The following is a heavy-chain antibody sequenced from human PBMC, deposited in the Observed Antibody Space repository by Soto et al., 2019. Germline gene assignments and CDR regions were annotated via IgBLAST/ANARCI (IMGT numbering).Heavy chain of an antibody. CDR2: ISSRWSA. CDR1: GGTVSSGGYY. CDR3: AMAGNYRYFDA. Sequence: QVQLQESGPGLVTPSETLSLTCTVSGGTVSSGGYYWSWIRQPPGKVLEWIGYISSRWSANYNPSLKSRITISVDTSKNQFSLKLTSVTAADTAVYYCAMAGNYRYFDAWGQGTLVTVSS. D-gene: IGHD1-7*01. J-gene: IGHJ4*02. V-gene: IGHV4-61*08.